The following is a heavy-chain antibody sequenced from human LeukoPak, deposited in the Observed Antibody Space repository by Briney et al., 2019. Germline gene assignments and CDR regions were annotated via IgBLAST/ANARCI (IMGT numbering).Heavy chain of an antibody. V-gene: IGHV3-73*01. CDR2: IRGKASSYAT. J-gene: IGHJ6*03. D-gene: IGHD6-6*01. CDR1: GFTFSGSA. Sequence: GGSLKLSCAASGFTFSGSAMHWVRQASGKGLEWVGRIRGKASSYATAYAASVKGRFTISRDDSKNTAYLQMNSLKTEDTAVYYCARHGEYSSSSGGYYYYMDVWGKGTTVTVSS. CDR3: ARHGEYSSSSGGYYYYMDV.